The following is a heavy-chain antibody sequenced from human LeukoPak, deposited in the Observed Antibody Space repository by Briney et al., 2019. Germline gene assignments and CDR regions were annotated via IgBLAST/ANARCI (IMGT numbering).Heavy chain of an antibody. CDR3: ARAVEWGSHRYFDY. J-gene: IGHJ4*02. Sequence: GGSLRLSCAAPGFIFRSYSMNWVRQAPGKGLEWVSYISSSSSTIYYTDSVKGRFTISRDNAKNSLYLQMSSLRAEGTAVYYCARAVEWGSHRYFDYWGQGTLVTVSS. V-gene: IGHV3-48*01. D-gene: IGHD1-26*01. CDR2: ISSSSSTI. CDR1: GFIFRSYS.